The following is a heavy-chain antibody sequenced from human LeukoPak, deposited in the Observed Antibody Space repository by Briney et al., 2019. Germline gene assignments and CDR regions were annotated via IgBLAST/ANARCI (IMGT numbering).Heavy chain of an antibody. CDR2: IYYSGST. J-gene: IGHJ4*02. V-gene: IGHV4-59*08. D-gene: IGHD5-18*01. CDR3: ARRRGYSYAD. CDR1: GGSISSYY. Sequence: SQTLSLTCTVSGGSISSYYWSWIRQPPGKGLEWIGYIYYSGSTNYNPSLKSRVNISVDTSKNQFSLKLSSVTAADTAVYYCARRRGYSYADWGQGTLVTVSS.